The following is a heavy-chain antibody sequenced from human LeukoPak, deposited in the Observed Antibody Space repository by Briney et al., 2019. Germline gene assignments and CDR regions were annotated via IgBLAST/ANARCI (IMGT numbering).Heavy chain of an antibody. D-gene: IGHD6-13*01. CDR3: ASLLSGFISSWCPDYYYGVDV. V-gene: IGHV4-39*01. J-gene: IGHJ6*02. Sequence: SETLSLTCTVSSDSISSSRFYGGWIRQPPGRGLEWIATISYSGSTYYNLSLRSRVTMSIDTSKNQFSLKLSSVTAADTAVYYCASLLSGFISSWCPDYYYGVDVWGQGTTVSVSS. CDR2: ISYSGST. CDR1: SDSISSSRFY.